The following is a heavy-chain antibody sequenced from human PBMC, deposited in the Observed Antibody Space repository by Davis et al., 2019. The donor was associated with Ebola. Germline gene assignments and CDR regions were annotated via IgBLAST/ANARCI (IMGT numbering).Heavy chain of an antibody. V-gene: IGHV5-51*01. J-gene: IGHJ6*02. CDR2: IYPGDSDT. CDR1: GYSFTSYW. D-gene: IGHD3-9*01. CDR3: ARLSLDWLYYYYYGMDV. Sequence: GGSLRLSCKGSGYSFTSYWIGWVRQMPGKGLEWMGIIYPGDSDTRYSPSFQGQVTISADRSIATAYLQWSSLKASDTAMYYCARLSLDWLYYYYYGMDVWGQGTTVTVSS.